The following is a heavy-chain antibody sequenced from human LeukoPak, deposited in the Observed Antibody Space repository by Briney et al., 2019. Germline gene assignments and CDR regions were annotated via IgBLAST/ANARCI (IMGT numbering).Heavy chain of an antibody. CDR3: ARDALGSYDY. Sequence: GGSLRLSCAASGFAFSDFYMFWIRQAPGKGLEWISYISNSGSTLYYADSVKGRFTISRDNDKNLLYLQMNSLRADDTAVYYCARDALGSYDYWGQGTLVTVSS. CDR2: ISNSGSTL. J-gene: IGHJ4*02. V-gene: IGHV3-11*01. CDR1: GFAFSDFY. D-gene: IGHD3-10*01.